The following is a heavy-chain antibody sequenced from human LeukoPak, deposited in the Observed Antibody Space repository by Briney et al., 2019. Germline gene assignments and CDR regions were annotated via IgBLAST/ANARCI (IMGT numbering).Heavy chain of an antibody. Sequence: GGSLRLSCAASGFTFSSYWMSWVRQAPGKGLEWVANIKQDGSEKYYVDSVKGRFTISRDNAKNSLYLQMNSLRADDTAVYYCAKDSPLVGYTSGWSSNSFDHWGQGTLVTVSS. CDR3: AKDSPLVGYTSGWSSNSFDH. CDR2: IKQDGSEK. V-gene: IGHV3-7*03. J-gene: IGHJ4*02. D-gene: IGHD6-19*01. CDR1: GFTFSSYW.